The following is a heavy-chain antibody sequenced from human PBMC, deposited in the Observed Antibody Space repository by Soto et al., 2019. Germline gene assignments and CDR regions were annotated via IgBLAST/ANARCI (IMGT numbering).Heavy chain of an antibody. Sequence: GGSLRLSCAASGFPFVNFAMSWVRQAPGKGLEWVSTIDRSGDITFYAGSVKDRFSISRDNAENSLYLQMNSLRAEDTAVYYCASARNIGPWGQGTLVTVSS. V-gene: IGHV3-23*01. J-gene: IGHJ5*02. CDR2: IDRSGDIT. CDR3: ASARNIGP. D-gene: IGHD2-15*01. CDR1: GFPFVNFA.